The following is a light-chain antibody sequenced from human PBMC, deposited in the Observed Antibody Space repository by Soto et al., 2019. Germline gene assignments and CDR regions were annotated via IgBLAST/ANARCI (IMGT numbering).Light chain of an antibody. Sequence: QSVLTQPASVSGSPGQSITISCVGTSSDIGDYNYVSWYQQHPGKVPKVIIYDVSNRPSGVSYRFSATKSGNTASLTISGPQAEDEADYYCCSYTRSGTLIFGTGTKLTVL. CDR3: CSYTRSGTLI. CDR2: DVS. J-gene: IGLJ1*01. CDR1: SSDIGDYNY. V-gene: IGLV2-14*01.